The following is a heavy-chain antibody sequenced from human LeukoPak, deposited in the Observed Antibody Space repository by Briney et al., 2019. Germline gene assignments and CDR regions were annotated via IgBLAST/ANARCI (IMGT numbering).Heavy chain of an antibody. J-gene: IGHJ4*02. V-gene: IGHV3-21*01. Sequence: PGGSLRLSCAASGFTFSSYSMNWVRQAPGKGLEWVSSISSSSSYIYYADSVKGRFTISRDNAKNSLYLQMNSLRAEDTAVYYCAREVRDYGDGIDYWGQGTLVTVSS. CDR3: AREVRDYGDGIDY. CDR1: GFTFSSYS. CDR2: ISSSSSYI. D-gene: IGHD4-17*01.